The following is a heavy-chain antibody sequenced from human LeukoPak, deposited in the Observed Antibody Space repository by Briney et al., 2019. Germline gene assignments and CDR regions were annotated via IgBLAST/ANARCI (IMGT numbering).Heavy chain of an antibody. Sequence: GESLKISGKGSGYSFATDWIGWVRQMPGKGLEWKGVIYPGDSDTRYSPSFQGQVTISADESISTAFLQWSSLKASDNAMYYCARSSDYVFDYWGQGTLVSVSS. CDR2: IYPGDSDT. V-gene: IGHV5-51*01. CDR3: ARSSDYVFDY. D-gene: IGHD4-17*01. J-gene: IGHJ4*02. CDR1: GYSFATDW.